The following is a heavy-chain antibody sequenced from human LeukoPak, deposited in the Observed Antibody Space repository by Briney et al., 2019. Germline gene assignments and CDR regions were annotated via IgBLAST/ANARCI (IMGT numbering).Heavy chain of an antibody. CDR1: GFAFSSYD. CDR3: ARGTLGAWGW. J-gene: IGHJ4*02. Sequence: GGSLRLSCAVSGFAFSSYDMNWVRQAPGKGLEWVSSISSSSNYIHYADSVKGRFTISRDNAKNSLYLQMNSLRAEDTAVYFCARGTLGAWGWWGQGTLVTVSA. D-gene: IGHD6-19*01. V-gene: IGHV3-21*01. CDR2: ISSSSNYI.